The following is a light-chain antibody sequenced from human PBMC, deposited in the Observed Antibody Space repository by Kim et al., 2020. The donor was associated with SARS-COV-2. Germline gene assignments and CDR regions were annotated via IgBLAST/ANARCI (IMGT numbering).Light chain of an antibody. CDR1: VLAEKF. Sequence: SYELTQPSSVSVSPGQTARITCSGHVLAEKFARWFQQKPGQAPVLVISKDTERPSGIPERFSGSSSGTTVTLTINGAQVEDEADYYCYSATDNDTYVFGPGTKVTVL. CDR2: KDT. V-gene: IGLV3-27*01. J-gene: IGLJ1*01. CDR3: YSATDNDTYV.